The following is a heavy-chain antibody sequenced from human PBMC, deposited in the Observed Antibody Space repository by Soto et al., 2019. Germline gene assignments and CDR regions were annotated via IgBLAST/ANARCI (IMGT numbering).Heavy chain of an antibody. D-gene: IGHD6-13*01. Sequence: QVQLVQSGAEVKKPGSSVKVSCKASGGTFSSYAISWVRQAPGQGLEWMGGIIPIFGTANYAQKFQGRVTITADESTSTAYMELSSLRSEDTAVYYCARDLLIPSTVSWWAPYYYGMDVWGQGTTVTVSS. V-gene: IGHV1-69*01. CDR2: IIPIFGTA. CDR1: GGTFSSYA. CDR3: ARDLLIPSTVSWWAPYYYGMDV. J-gene: IGHJ6*02.